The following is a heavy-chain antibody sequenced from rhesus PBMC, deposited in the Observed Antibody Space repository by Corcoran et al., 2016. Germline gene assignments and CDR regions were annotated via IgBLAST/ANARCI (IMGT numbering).Heavy chain of an antibody. J-gene: IGHJ3*01. Sequence: QVQLQESGPGLVKPSETLSLTCAVSGGSISSGYGWSWIRQPPGKGLEWIGYIGGSSGSTNYNPSLKSRVTISKDTSKNQFSLKLSSVTAADTAVYYCARGHNWNYGAFDFWGQGLRVTVSS. CDR2: IGGSSGST. CDR1: GGSISSGYG. CDR3: ARGHNWNYGAFDF. D-gene: IGHD1-26*01. V-gene: IGHV4-127*01.